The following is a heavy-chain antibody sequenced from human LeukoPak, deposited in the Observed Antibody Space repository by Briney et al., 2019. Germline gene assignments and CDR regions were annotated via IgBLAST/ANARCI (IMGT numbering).Heavy chain of an antibody. D-gene: IGHD2-8*02. CDR3: AKILCAGGSNIFDY. V-gene: IGHV3-23*01. Sequence: GGSLRLSCVASGFTFSTYAMNWVRQAPGKGLEWVSVIGDSSGRTFYADSVKGRFTISRDISKNILYLEMNSLRAEDTAVYYCAKILCAGGSNIFDYWGQGTLVTVCS. CDR1: GFTFSTYA. J-gene: IGHJ4*02. CDR2: IGDSSGRT.